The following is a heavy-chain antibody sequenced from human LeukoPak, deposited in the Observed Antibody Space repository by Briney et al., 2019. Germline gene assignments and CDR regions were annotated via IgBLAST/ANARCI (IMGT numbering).Heavy chain of an antibody. CDR1: GGTFSSYA. CDR2: IIPIFVTA. Sequence: SVKVSCKASGGTFSSYAISWVRQAPGQGLEWMGGIIPIFVTANYAQKFQGRVTITADESTSTAYMELSSLRSEDTAVYYCARSGTYCGGDCYPALDYWGQGTLVTVSS. J-gene: IGHJ4*02. V-gene: IGHV1-69*13. CDR3: ARSGTYCGGDCYPALDY. D-gene: IGHD2-21*02.